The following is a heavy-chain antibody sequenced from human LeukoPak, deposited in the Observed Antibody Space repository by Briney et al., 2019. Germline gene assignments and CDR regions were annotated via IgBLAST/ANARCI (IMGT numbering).Heavy chain of an antibody. J-gene: IGHJ4*02. CDR1: GFSFDDYG. Sequence: GGSLRLSCAASGFSFDDYGMSWVRQAPGKGLEWVSGINWDGGSAAYADSVKGRFTISRDNAKNSLYLQMNSLRTEDTAFYYCARDRLAATGLFDYWSQGTLVTVSS. CDR2: INWDGGSA. D-gene: IGHD6-13*01. V-gene: IGHV3-20*04. CDR3: ARDRLAATGLFDY.